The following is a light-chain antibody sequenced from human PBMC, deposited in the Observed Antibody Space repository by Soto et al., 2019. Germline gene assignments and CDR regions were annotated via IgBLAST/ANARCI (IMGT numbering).Light chain of an antibody. J-gene: IGKJ5*01. CDR3: QQANSFPPT. CDR2: TAS. CDR1: QDINSW. Sequence: DIQMTQSPSSVSASVGDRVTITCRASQDINSWLAWYQQKPGKAPKLLIYTASSLQTGVPSRFSGSGSGTDFTLTISSLQPEDFATYYCQQANSFPPTFGQGTRLEIK. V-gene: IGKV1-12*01.